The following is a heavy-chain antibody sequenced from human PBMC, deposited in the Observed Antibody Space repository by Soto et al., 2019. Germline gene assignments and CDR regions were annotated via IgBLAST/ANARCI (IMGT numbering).Heavy chain of an antibody. V-gene: IGHV3-66*01. J-gene: IGHJ4*02. CDR1: GFTVSSNY. CDR3: ARDPSEDFWSY. D-gene: IGHD3-3*01. Sequence: GGSLRLSCAASGFTVSSNYMSWVRQAPGKGLEWVSVIYSGGSTYYADSVKGRFTISRDNSKNTLYLQMNSLRAEDTAVYYCARDPSEDFWSYWGQGTLVTVSS. CDR2: IYSGGST.